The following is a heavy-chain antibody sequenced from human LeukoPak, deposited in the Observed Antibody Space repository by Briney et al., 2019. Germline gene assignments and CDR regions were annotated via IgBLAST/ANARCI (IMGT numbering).Heavy chain of an antibody. D-gene: IGHD6-19*01. V-gene: IGHV4-59*08. J-gene: IGHJ4*02. CDR3: ATILYSSGWYYFDY. CDR2: AHYSGST. CDR1: GGTISSYY. Sequence: PSETLPFNCTGSGGTISSYYWSWIRPPPGKGLEWIGNAHYSGSTNYNHSLKSLVTISVDTSNNQFSLKLSSVTAADTAVYYCATILYSSGWYYFDYWGQGTLVTVSS.